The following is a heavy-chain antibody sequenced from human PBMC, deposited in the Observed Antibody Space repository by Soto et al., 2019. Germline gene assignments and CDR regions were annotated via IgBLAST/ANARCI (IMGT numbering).Heavy chain of an antibody. CDR3: ARASNWNYGTYYYYGMDV. J-gene: IGHJ6*02. CDR1: GFTFSSYS. V-gene: IGHV3-21*01. D-gene: IGHD1-7*01. CDR2: ISSSSGYI. Sequence: GGSLRLSCAASGFTFSSYSMNWVRQAPGKGLEWVSSISSSSGYIYYADSVKGRFTISRDNAKNSLYLQMNSLRAEDTAVYYCARASNWNYGTYYYYGMDVWGQGTTVTVSS.